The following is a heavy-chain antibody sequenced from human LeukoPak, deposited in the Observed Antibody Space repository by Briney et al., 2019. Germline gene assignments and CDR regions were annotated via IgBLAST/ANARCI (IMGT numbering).Heavy chain of an antibody. CDR1: GYTFTGYY. CDR3: ARDQGWELLMGGSYYFDY. J-gene: IGHJ4*02. Sequence: SVKVSCKASGYTFTGYYMHWVRQAPGQGLEWMGIINPSGGSTSYAQKFQGRVTMTRDTSTSTVYMELSSLRSEDTAVYYCARDQGWELLMGGSYYFDYWGQGTLVTVSS. CDR2: INPSGGST. D-gene: IGHD1-26*01. V-gene: IGHV1-46*01.